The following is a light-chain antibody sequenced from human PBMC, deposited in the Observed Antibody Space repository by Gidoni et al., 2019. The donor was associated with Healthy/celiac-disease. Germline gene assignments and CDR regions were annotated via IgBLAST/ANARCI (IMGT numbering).Light chain of an antibody. CDR1: QSISRY. CDR2: AAS. CDR3: QQSYSTPVT. Sequence: DIQMTQSPSFLSSSVGDRVTITCRASQSISRYLNWYQQQPGKAPKLLFYAASSLQSGVPSRFSGSGYGTDFILTISRLQPEDFATYYCQQSYSTPVTFGQGTKLEIK. V-gene: IGKV1-39*01. J-gene: IGKJ2*01.